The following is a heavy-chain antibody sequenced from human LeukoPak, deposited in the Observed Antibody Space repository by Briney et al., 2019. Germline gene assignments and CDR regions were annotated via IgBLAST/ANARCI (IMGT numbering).Heavy chain of an antibody. CDR1: GGSFNGYY. V-gene: IGHV4-34*01. J-gene: IGHJ4*02. CDR2: INHSGST. CDR3: ARGRRRGTRYRSSTSCSPLLDY. D-gene: IGHD2-2*01. Sequence: SETLSITCAVYGGSFNGYYWSWIRQPPGKGLEWIGEINHSGSTNYNPSLKSRVTISVDTSKNQFSLKLSSVTAADTAVYYCARGRRRGTRYRSSTSCSPLLDYWGRGTLVTVSS.